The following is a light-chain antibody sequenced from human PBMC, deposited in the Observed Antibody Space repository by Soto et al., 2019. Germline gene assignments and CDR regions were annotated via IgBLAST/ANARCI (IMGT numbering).Light chain of an antibody. J-gene: IGKJ1*01. CDR3: QQSYSTPST. CDR2: AAS. Sequence: DIQTALFPSSLSASVGDRFTITCRASQSISSYLNWYQQKPGKAPKLLIYAASSLQSGVPSRFSGSGSGTDFTLTIIRLQPEDFATYYCQQSYSTPSTFGQGTKVDIK. V-gene: IGKV1-39*01. CDR1: QSISSY.